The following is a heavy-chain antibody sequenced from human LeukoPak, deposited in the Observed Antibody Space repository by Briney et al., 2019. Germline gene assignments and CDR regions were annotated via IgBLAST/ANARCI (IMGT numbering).Heavy chain of an antibody. J-gene: IGHJ4*02. D-gene: IGHD1-26*01. CDR1: GLTFSSYS. CDR2: ISSSCSYI. V-gene: IGHV3-21*01. CDR3: ARDWDKDHFDY. Sequence: GGSLRLSCAASGLTFSSYSMNWVRQAPGKGLEWVSSISSSCSYIYYADSVKGRFTISRDNSKNSLYLQMNGLRAEDTAVYYCARDWDKDHFDYWGQGTLVTVSS.